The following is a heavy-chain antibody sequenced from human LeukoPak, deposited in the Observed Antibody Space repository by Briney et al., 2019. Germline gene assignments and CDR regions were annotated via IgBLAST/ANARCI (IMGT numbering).Heavy chain of an antibody. V-gene: IGHV4-34*01. Sequence: SETLSLTCAVYGGSFDSFYWSWIRQPPGKGLEWIGEITHSGSSNYNPSLKSRVTISVDTSENQFSLKLSSVTAADTAVYYCASVLIPYCGGDCYSFDYWGQGTLVTVSS. D-gene: IGHD2-21*02. CDR1: GGSFDSFY. CDR3: ASVLIPYCGGDCYSFDY. CDR2: ITHSGSS. J-gene: IGHJ4*02.